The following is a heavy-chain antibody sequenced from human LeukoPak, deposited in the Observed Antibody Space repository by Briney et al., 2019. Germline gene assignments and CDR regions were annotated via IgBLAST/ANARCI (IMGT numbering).Heavy chain of an antibody. CDR1: GGSFSGYH. J-gene: IGHJ4*02. D-gene: IGHD2-21*02. CDR2: INHSGST. V-gene: IGHV4-34*01. Sequence: PSETLSLTCAVYGGSFSGYHWSWIRQPPGKGLEWIGEINHSGSTNYNPSLKSRVTISVDTSKNQFSLKLSSVTAADTAVYYCALLSVTAIQDYWGQGTLVTVSS. CDR3: ALLSVTAIQDY.